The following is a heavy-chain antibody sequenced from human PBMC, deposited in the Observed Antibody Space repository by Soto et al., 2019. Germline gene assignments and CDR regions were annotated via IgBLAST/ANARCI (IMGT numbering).Heavy chain of an antibody. Sequence: SETLSLTCTVSGGSVSSGSYYWSWIRQPPGKGLEWIGYIYYSGSTNYNPSLKSRVTISVDTSKNQFSLKLSSVTAADTAVYYCAREGITIFGVVMGLDYWGQGTLVTVSS. V-gene: IGHV4-61*01. CDR1: GGSVSSGSYY. J-gene: IGHJ4*02. CDR3: AREGITIFGVVMGLDY. D-gene: IGHD3-3*01. CDR2: IYYSGST.